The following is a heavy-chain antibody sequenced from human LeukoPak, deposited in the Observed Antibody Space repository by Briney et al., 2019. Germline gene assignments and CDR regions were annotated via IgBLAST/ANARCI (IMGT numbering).Heavy chain of an antibody. CDR3: AAGYYSSWSYFNY. CDR1: GLTFSTSA. Sequence: GASVKVSCKASGLTFSTSAMQWVRQARGQRLEWVGWIVVGTGSTNYAQKFQERVTITRDMSTSTVYMELSGLRSDDTAVYYCAAGYYSSWSYFNYWGQGTLVTVSS. D-gene: IGHD6-13*01. J-gene: IGHJ4*02. V-gene: IGHV1-58*02. CDR2: IVVGTGST.